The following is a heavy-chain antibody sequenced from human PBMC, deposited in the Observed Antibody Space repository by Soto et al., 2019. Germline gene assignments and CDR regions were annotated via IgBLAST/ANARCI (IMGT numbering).Heavy chain of an antibody. D-gene: IGHD3-16*02. J-gene: IGHJ6*02. CDR1: GDSISSSNW. CDR3: ARDHVGLRLGELSLGYGMDV. CDR2: IYYSGST. Sequence: SETLSLTCVVSGDSISSSNWWSWVRQPPGKGLEWIGYIYYSGSTNYNPSLKSRVTISVDTSKNQFSLKLSSVTAADTAVYYCARDHVGLRLGELSLGYGMDVWGQGTTVTVSS. V-gene: IGHV4-4*02.